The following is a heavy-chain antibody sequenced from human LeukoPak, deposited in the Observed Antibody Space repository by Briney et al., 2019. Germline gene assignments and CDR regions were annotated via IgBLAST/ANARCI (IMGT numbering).Heavy chain of an antibody. J-gene: IGHJ5*02. CDR1: GYTFTSYG. D-gene: IGHD3-3*01. CDR2: ISAYKRNT. V-gene: IGHV1-18*01. Sequence: ASVTVSCKASGYTFTSYGISWVRPAPAQGLEWVGWISAYKRNTNYAQKRQGRVIMTTDTYASIAYIELRSRRSDDTVVYCCGRLEWLYDWFDPWGQGTLVSVSS. CDR3: GRLEWLYDWFDP.